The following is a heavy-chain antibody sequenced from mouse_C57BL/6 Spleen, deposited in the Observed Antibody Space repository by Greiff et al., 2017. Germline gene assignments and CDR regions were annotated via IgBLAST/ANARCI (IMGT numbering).Heavy chain of an antibody. V-gene: IGHV5-6*01. CDR3: ARLRDYDGYAMDY. CDR1: GFTFSSYG. CDR2: ISSGGSYT. D-gene: IGHD2-4*01. J-gene: IGHJ4*01. Sequence: EVMLVESGGDLVKPGGSLKLSCAASGFTFSSYGMSWVRQTPDKRLEWVATISSGGSYTYYPASVKGRFTISRDNAKNTLYRQMSSLKSEDTAMYYCARLRDYDGYAMDYWGQGTSVTVSS.